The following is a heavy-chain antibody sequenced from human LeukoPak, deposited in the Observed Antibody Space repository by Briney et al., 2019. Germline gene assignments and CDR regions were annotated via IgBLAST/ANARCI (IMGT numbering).Heavy chain of an antibody. CDR1: GGTFSSYT. CDR3: ARGNTIFGVVPRLNYMDV. J-gene: IGHJ6*03. CDR2: IIPILGIA. D-gene: IGHD3-3*01. V-gene: IGHV1-69*02. Sequence: SVKVSCKASGGTFSSYTISWVRQAPGQGLEWMGRIIPILGIANYAQKFQGRVTITADKSTSTAYMELSSLRSEDTAVYYCARGNTIFGVVPRLNYMDVWGKGTTVTVSS.